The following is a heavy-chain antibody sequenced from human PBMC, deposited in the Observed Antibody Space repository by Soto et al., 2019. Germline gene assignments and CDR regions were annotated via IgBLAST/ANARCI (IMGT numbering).Heavy chain of an antibody. V-gene: IGHV3-23*01. J-gene: IGHJ4*02. Sequence: EVQLLESGGGLVQPGGSLRLSCAASGFTFSTYAMSWVRQAPGKGREWVSAISGSGGNSTFYGDSVKGRFTISRDNSKNTLYLQMNSLGAEDTAVYYCAKGGGSCCFDNWGQGTLVTVSS. D-gene: IGHD2-15*01. CDR2: ISGSGGNST. CDR3: AKGGGSCCFDN. CDR1: GFTFSTYA.